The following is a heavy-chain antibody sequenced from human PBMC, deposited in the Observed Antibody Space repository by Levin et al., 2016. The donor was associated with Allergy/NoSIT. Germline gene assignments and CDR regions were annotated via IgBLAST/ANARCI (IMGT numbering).Heavy chain of an antibody. CDR1: GFTFSSYD. CDR2: IGTAGDT. Sequence: GESLKISCAASGFTFSSYDMHWVRQATGKGLEWVSAIGTAGDTYYPGSVKGRFTISRENAKNSLYLQMNSLRAGDTAVYYCARGSGGGYSYGHDGMDVWGQGTTVTVSS. J-gene: IGHJ6*02. V-gene: IGHV3-13*01. CDR3: ARGSGGGYSYGHDGMDV. D-gene: IGHD5-18*01.